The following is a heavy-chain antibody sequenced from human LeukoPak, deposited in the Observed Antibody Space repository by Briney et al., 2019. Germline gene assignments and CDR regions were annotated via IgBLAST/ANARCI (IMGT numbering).Heavy chain of an antibody. V-gene: IGHV1-24*01. CDR2: FDPEDGET. D-gene: IGHD1-26*01. J-gene: IGHJ4*02. CDR3: ATRAPPEWELPN. Sequence: GASVKVSCKVSGYTLTELSMHWVRQAPGKGLEWMGGFDPEDGETICAQKFQGRVTMTEDTSTDTAYMELSSLRSEDTAVYYCATRAPPEWELPNWGQGTLVTVSS. CDR1: GYTLTELS.